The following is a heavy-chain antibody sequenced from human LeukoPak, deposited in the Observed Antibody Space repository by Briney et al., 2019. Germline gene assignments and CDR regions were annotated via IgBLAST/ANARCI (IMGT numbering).Heavy chain of an antibody. Sequence: SETLSLTCTVSGGSLSSYYWSWVRQPPGKGLEWIGYIYYSGSTNYNPSLKSRVTISVDTSKNQFSLKLSSVTAADTAVYYCARYYGSGSHLFDYWGQGTLVTVSS. CDR3: ARYYGSGSHLFDY. J-gene: IGHJ4*02. V-gene: IGHV4-59*01. D-gene: IGHD3-10*01. CDR2: IYYSGST. CDR1: GGSLSSYY.